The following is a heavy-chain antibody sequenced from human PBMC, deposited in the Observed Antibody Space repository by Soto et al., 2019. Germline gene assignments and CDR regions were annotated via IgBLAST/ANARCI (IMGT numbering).Heavy chain of an antibody. V-gene: IGHV1-24*01. D-gene: IGHD3-16*01. J-gene: IGHJ4*02. CDR2: FDPEGGET. Sequence: QVQLVQSGAEVKKPGASVKVSCKVSGYTLTELSMHWVRQTPGKGLEWMGGFDPEGGETIYAQKFQGRVTMTEDTYRDTAYMGLSSLRSEDTAVYFCATIGSPAGDGGVNGYWGQGNLGTVSS. CDR3: ATIGSPAGDGGVNGY. CDR1: GYTLTELS.